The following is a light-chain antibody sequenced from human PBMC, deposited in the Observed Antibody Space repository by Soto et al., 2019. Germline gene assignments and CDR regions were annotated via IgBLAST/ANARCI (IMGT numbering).Light chain of an antibody. CDR3: QQYSSSRT. Sequence: DIVFTQSPGPPSFSPGERATPSRRASQSVSSNHLAWYQQKPGQAPRLLIYGGSSRATGIPVRFSGSGSETDFTLTITRLEPEDFAVYYCQQYSSSRTFGQGTKVDIK. CDR2: GGS. J-gene: IGKJ1*01. CDR1: QSVSSNH. V-gene: IGKV3-20*01.